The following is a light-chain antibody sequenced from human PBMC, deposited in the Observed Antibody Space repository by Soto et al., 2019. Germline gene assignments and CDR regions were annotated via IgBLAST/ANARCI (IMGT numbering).Light chain of an antibody. CDR1: SSDVGGYNY. J-gene: IGLJ1*01. CDR3: SSYAGSSNV. CDR2: EVN. Sequence: QSALTQPPSASGSPGQSVAISCTGTSSDVGGYNYVSWYQQDPGKAPKLMIYEVNKRPSGVPDRFSGSKSVNTASLTVSGLQAEDEADYYCSSYAGSSNVFGTGTKVTVL. V-gene: IGLV2-8*01.